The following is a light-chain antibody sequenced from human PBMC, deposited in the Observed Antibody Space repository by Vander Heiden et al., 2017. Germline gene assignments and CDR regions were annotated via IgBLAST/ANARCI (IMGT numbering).Light chain of an antibody. J-gene: IGKJ2*01. CDR1: QSVLSSSNNKNY. Sequence: DIVMTQSPDSLAVSLGETAPINCKSSQSVLSSSNNKNYLAWYQQKPGQPPKLLIYWASTRESGVPDRFSGSGSGTDFTLTISSLQAEDVAVYYCQQYDSTPHTFGQGTKLEIK. V-gene: IGKV4-1*01. CDR3: QQYDSTPHT. CDR2: WAS.